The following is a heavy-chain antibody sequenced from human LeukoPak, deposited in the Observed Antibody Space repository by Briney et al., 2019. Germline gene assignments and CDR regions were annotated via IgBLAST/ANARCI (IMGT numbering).Heavy chain of an antibody. CDR1: GFTFTSYG. J-gene: IGHJ5*02. D-gene: IGHD3-10*01. CDR2: ISAYNGNT. CDR3: ARGSGRVRGVTWFDP. V-gene: IGHV1-18*01. Sequence: ASVKVSCKASGFTFTSYGISWVRQAPGQGLEWMGWISAYNGNTNYAQKLQGRVTMTTDTSTSTAYMELRSLRSDDTAVYYCARGSGRVRGVTWFDPWGQGTLVTVSS.